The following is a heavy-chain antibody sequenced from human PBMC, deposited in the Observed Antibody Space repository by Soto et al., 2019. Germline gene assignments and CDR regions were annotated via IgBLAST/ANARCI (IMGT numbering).Heavy chain of an antibody. Sequence: SEDGPCKASGGTFSSYAISWVRQAPGQGLEWMGGIIPIFGTANYAQKFQGRVTITADESTSTAYMELSSLRSEDTAVYYCARVRTTGTSALHWFDPWGQGTLVTVSS. CDR2: IIPIFGTA. CDR3: ARVRTTGTSALHWFDP. J-gene: IGHJ5*02. CDR1: GGTFSSYA. D-gene: IGHD1-1*01. V-gene: IGHV1-69*13.